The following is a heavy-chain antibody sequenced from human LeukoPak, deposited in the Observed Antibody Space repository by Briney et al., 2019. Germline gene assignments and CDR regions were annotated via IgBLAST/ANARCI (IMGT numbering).Heavy chain of an antibody. CDR3: TRDRTWGGEWVPISY. CDR1: GLTFSDFG. Sequence: PGGSLRLSCTGSGLTFSDFGLSWFRQARGKGLEWVGFIRSKTYGGTIEYAASVKGRFTISRDDSKSIAYLQMNSLKTEDTAVYYCTRDRTWGGEWVPISYWGQGTLVTVSS. D-gene: IGHD1-26*01. V-gene: IGHV3-49*03. J-gene: IGHJ4*02. CDR2: IRSKTYGGTI.